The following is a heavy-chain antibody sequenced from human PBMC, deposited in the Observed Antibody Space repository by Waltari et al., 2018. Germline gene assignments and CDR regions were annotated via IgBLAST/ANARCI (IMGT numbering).Heavy chain of an antibody. J-gene: IGHJ6*02. Sequence: EVQLVESGGGLVQPGGSLRLSCAASGFTFSSYSMNWVRQAPGKGLEWVSYISSSSSTIYYADSVKGRFTISRDNAKNSLYLQMNSLRAEDTAVYYCARGEDGDYPLYYYYGMDVWGQGTTVTVSS. CDR2: ISSSSSTI. CDR3: ARGEDGDYPLYYYYGMDV. V-gene: IGHV3-48*01. CDR1: GFTFSSYS. D-gene: IGHD4-17*01.